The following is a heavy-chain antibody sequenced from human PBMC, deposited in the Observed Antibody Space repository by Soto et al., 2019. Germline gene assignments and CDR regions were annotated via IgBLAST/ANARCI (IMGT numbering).Heavy chain of an antibody. CDR3: ARHMGVWFGEPGGGWFDP. J-gene: IGHJ5*02. CDR1: GGSISTSNW. V-gene: IGHV4-4*02. CDR2: VYRTGST. Sequence: SETLSLTCAVSGGSISTSNWWSWVRQPPGKGLEWIGEVYRTGSTNYNPSLESRVIVSVDKSKNQFSLKASDTAMYYCARHMGVWFGEPGGGWFDPWGQGTLVTVSS. D-gene: IGHD3-10*01.